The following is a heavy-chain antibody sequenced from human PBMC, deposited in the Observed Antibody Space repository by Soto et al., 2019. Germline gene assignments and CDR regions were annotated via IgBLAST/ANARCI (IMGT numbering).Heavy chain of an antibody. Sequence: ASVKVSCKASGYSFDRYGISWVRQAPGQRPEWMGWISADNGDTRFSQKVQGRLTLTTDTSTNTAYMDLRSLTSDGTAVYYCARERSYYYETSGYPFDYWGQGPHVTVSS. D-gene: IGHD3-22*01. CDR1: GYSFDRYG. J-gene: IGHJ4*02. CDR2: ISADNGDT. CDR3: ARERSYYYETSGYPFDY. V-gene: IGHV1-18*01.